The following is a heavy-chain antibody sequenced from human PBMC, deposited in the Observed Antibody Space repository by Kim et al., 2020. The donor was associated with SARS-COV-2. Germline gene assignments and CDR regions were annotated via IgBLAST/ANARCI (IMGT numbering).Heavy chain of an antibody. D-gene: IGHD3-3*01. CDR3: ARPPRGISRRTFDI. J-gene: IGHJ3*02. V-gene: IGHV4-39*01. CDR1: GASIGTTNYY. CDR2: ISYSGTT. Sequence: SETLSLTCTVSGASIGTTNYYWGWIRQSPGKGLEWLGSISYSGTTYYNPSFESRVTISIDTSRNQFFLKLSSVTAAVTAVYYCARPPRGISRRTFDIWGQGTMVTVSS.